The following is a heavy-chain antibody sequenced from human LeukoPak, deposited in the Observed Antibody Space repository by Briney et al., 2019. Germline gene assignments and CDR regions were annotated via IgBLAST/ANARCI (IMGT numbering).Heavy chain of an antibody. J-gene: IGHJ4*02. CDR1: GFTFSSYW. CDR3: AKCITAPGTCYFDY. Sequence: GGSLRLSCAASGFTFSSYWMHWVRQAPGKGLVWVSRINSDGSSTSYADSVKGRFTISRDNAKNTLYLQMNSLRAEDTAVYYCAKCITAPGTCYFDYWGQGTLVTVSS. D-gene: IGHD6-13*01. V-gene: IGHV3-74*01. CDR2: INSDGSST.